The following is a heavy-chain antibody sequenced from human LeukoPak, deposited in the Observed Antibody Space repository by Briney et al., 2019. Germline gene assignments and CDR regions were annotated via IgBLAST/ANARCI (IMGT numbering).Heavy chain of an antibody. V-gene: IGHV1-69*04. CDR1: GGTFSSYA. J-gene: IGHJ5*02. D-gene: IGHD1-26*01. CDR2: IIPILGIA. CDR3: ARSEYSGSYGEWFDP. Sequence: ASVKVSCKASGGTFSSYAISWVRQAPGQGLEWMGRIIPILGIANYAQKFQGRVTITADKSTSTAYMELSSLRSEDTAVYYCARSEYSGSYGEWFDPWGQGTLVTVSS.